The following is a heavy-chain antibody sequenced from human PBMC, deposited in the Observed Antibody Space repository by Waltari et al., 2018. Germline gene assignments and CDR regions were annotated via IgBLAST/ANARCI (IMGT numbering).Heavy chain of an antibody. Sequence: QVQLQESGPGLVKPSETLSLTCAVSGYSISSGYYWGWIRQPPGKGLEWIGNISPTGSTYYNHSLKSRVTISLDTSKNQFSLKLSSVTAADTAVYYCARVPMVRGVLAFMDVWGQGTTVTVSS. V-gene: IGHV4-38-2*01. CDR1: GYSISSGYY. D-gene: IGHD3-10*01. J-gene: IGHJ6*02. CDR2: ISPTGST. CDR3: ARVPMVRGVLAFMDV.